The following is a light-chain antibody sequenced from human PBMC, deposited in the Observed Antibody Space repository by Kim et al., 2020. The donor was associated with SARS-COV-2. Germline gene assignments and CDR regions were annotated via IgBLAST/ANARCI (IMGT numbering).Light chain of an antibody. V-gene: IGLV1-51*01. CDR3: ATWDSSLNAAV. Sequence: GQKVTISCSGSSSNSGTNNVHWYQELPGTAPKLLIYSNNQRPSRVPDRFSGSKSGTSASLAITGLQTGDEADYYCATWDSSLNAAVFGGGTQLTVL. CDR1: SSNSGTNN. CDR2: SNN. J-gene: IGLJ2*01.